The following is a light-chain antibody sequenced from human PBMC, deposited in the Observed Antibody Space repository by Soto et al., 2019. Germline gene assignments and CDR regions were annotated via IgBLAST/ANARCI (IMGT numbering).Light chain of an antibody. CDR3: LQYDTSPPRYT. CDR2: GPS. J-gene: IGKJ2*01. CDR1: QSVSRRY. Sequence: EVVLTQSPGTLSLSPGERATLSCRASQSVSRRYLAWYQQKHGQAPRLLIFGPSSRATGIPDRFSGSGSGTDFTLTISSLEPEDFAVYYCLQYDTSPPRYTFGQGTKLEIK. V-gene: IGKV3-20*01.